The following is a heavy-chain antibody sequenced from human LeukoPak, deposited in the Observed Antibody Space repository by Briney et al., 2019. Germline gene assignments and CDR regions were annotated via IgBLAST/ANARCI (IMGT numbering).Heavy chain of an antibody. Sequence: GESLRLSCAASGFTFNNYALTWVRPAPGKGLGWVSTITYSGGTTYYAVSVKGRFTLSRDNSKNTLYLQMNSLRVEDTAVYYCAKGRLGDYYYDMDGWGQGTTVTVSS. CDR1: GFTFNNYA. CDR2: ITYSGGTT. CDR3: AKGRLGDYYYDMDG. V-gene: IGHV3-23*01. J-gene: IGHJ6*02.